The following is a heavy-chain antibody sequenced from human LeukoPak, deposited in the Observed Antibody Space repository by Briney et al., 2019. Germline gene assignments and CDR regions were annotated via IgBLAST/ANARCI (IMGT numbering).Heavy chain of an antibody. CDR3: ARFSYYYDSSGRGFDY. V-gene: IGHV4-30-4*08. CDR2: IYYSGST. Sequence: SQTLSLTCTVSGGSISSGDYYWSWIRQPPGKGLEWIGYIYYSGSTYYNPSLKSRVTISVDTSKNQFSLKLSSVTAAHTAVYYCARFSYYYDSSGRGFDYWGQGTLVTVSS. D-gene: IGHD3-22*01. CDR1: GGSISSGDYY. J-gene: IGHJ4*02.